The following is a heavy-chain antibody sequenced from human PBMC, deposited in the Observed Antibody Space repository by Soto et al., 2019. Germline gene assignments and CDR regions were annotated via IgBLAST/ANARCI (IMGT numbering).Heavy chain of an antibody. J-gene: IGHJ3*02. Sequence: EVQLVESGGGLVQPGGSLRLSCAASGFTFTSHWLHWVRQAPGEGLVWVSRMSPDGSDTKLADSVKGRFTISRDNAKSTLYLDMNSLRAEDTGVYYCARPKTKVYSAFDTWGQGTMVTVSS. CDR2: MSPDGSDT. D-gene: IGHD6-6*01. CDR1: GFTFTSHW. V-gene: IGHV3-74*03. CDR3: ARPKTKVYSAFDT.